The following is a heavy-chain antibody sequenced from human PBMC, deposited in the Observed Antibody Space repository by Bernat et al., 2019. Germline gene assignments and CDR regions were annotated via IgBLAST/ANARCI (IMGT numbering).Heavy chain of an antibody. J-gene: IGHJ4*02. CDR2: INPNSGGT. CDR1: GYTFSGYY. CDR3: ARGLTGADY. Sequence: QVQLVQSGAEVKKPGASVKVSCKASGYTFSGYYMHWVRQAPGQGLEWMGRINPNSGGTNYAQGCQGRGTMTRDTSISTAYMELSRLRSDDTAVYYCARGLTGADYLGQGTLVTVSS. V-gene: IGHV1-2*06. D-gene: IGHD7-27*01.